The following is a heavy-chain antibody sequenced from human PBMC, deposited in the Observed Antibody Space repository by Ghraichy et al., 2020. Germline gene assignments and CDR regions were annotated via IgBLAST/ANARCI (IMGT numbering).Heavy chain of an antibody. CDR3: ARVRPGSLFDS. J-gene: IGHJ5*01. CDR2: ISYSGST. V-gene: IGHV4-39*02. Sequence: SETLSLTCTVSGDSISSSPYYWGWIRQPPGKGLEWIGSISYSGSTYYNPSVSSRATVSGDTSKNHFSLKLTSVTAADTAVYYCARVRPGSLFDSWGQGVLVTVSS. D-gene: IGHD3-10*01. CDR1: GDSISSSPYY.